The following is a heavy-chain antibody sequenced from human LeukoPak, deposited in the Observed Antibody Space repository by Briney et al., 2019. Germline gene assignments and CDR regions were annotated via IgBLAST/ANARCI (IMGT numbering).Heavy chain of an antibody. Sequence: GGSLRLSCAASGFTFSSYGMHWVRQAPGKGLEWVAVISYDGSNKYYADSVKGRFTISRDNSKNTLYLQMNSLRAEDTAVYYCAKGRTSYYDSSGYRSLDYWGQGTLVTVSS. V-gene: IGHV3-30*18. CDR2: ISYDGSNK. CDR3: AKGRTSYYDSSGYRSLDY. J-gene: IGHJ4*02. CDR1: GFTFSSYG. D-gene: IGHD3-22*01.